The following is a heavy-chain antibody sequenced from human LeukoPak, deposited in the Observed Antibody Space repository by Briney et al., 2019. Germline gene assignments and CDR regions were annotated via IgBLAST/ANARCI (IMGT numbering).Heavy chain of an antibody. D-gene: IGHD1-26*01. CDR1: GGSISTYY. CDR3: TREGGGSDY. J-gene: IGHJ4*02. V-gene: IGHV4-59*01. CDR2: VFYTGST. Sequence: SEILSLTCTVSGGSISTYYWSWVRQPPGKGLEWIGYVFYTGSTNYNPSLRSRVTISIDTSKNQFSLKLNSVTAADTAVYFCTREGGGSDYWGQGTLVTVSS.